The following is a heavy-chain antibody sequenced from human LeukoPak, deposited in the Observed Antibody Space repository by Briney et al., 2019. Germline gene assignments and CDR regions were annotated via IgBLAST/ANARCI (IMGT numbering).Heavy chain of an antibody. V-gene: IGHV4-31*03. Sequence: SQTLSLTCTVSGGSISSGGYYWSWIRQHPGKGLKWIGYIYYSGSTYYNPSLKSRVTISVDTSKNQFSLKLSSVTAADTAVYYCARSYCSSTSCYLLGTGYGMDVWGKGTTVTVSS. CDR2: IYYSGST. CDR1: GGSISSGGYY. D-gene: IGHD2-2*01. CDR3: ARSYCSSTSCYLLGTGYGMDV. J-gene: IGHJ6*04.